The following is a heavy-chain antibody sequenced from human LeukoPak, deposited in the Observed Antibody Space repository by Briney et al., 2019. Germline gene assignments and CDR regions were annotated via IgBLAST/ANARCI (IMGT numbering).Heavy chain of an antibody. J-gene: IGHJ6*03. Sequence: PGTSLRLSCEASGFTFSTFPMHWVRQTPDKRLEWVAVISDDGRDIYYADSVKGRFTISRDNSKNTLYLQMNSLSPEDTALFYCARVGRVSIYPSHMDVWGKGTTVTVSS. CDR1: GFTFSTFP. CDR3: ARVGRVSIYPSHMDV. CDR2: ISDDGRDI. D-gene: IGHD6-6*01. V-gene: IGHV3-30*04.